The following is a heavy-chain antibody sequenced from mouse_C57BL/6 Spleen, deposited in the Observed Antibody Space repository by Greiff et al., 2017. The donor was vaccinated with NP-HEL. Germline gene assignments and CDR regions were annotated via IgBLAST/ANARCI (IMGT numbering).Heavy chain of an antibody. CDR2: ISYDGSN. V-gene: IGHV3-6*01. D-gene: IGHD4-1*01. Sequence: EVQLQESGPGLVKPSQSLSLTCSVTGYSITSGYYWNWIRQFPGNKLEWMGYISYDGSNNYNPSLKNRISITRDTSKNQFFLKLNSVTTEDTATYYCARNWDNGAFDYWGQGTTLTVSS. CDR1: GYSITSGYY. J-gene: IGHJ2*01. CDR3: ARNWDNGAFDY.